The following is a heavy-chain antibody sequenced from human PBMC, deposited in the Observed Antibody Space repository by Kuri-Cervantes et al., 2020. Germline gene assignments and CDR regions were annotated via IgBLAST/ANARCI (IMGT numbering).Heavy chain of an antibody. Sequence: GESLKISCAASGFTFSSYGMHWVRQAPGKGLEWVAVIWYDGSNKYYADSVKGRFTISRDNAKNSLYLQVTSLRAEDTAVYYCARDFQGYWGQGTLVTVPQ. CDR3: ARDFQGY. J-gene: IGHJ4*02. CDR1: GFTFSSYG. V-gene: IGHV3-33*01. CDR2: IWYDGSNK.